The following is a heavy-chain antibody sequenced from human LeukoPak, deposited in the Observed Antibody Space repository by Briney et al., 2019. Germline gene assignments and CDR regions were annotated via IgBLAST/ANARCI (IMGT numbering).Heavy chain of an antibody. J-gene: IGHJ6*04. CDR1: GGSISSSNW. CDR3: ARATELVGYYGMDV. V-gene: IGHV4-4*02. CDR2: IYHSGST. Sequence: SGTLSLTCAVSGGSISSSNWWSSVRQPPGKGLEWIGEIYHSGSTNYNPSLKRRVTISVDKSKNQFSLKLSSVTAADTAVYYCARATELVGYYGMDVWGKGTTVTVSS. D-gene: IGHD6-13*01.